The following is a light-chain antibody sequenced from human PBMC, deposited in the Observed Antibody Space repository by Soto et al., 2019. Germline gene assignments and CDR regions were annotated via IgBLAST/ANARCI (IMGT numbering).Light chain of an antibody. V-gene: IGLV2-14*01. CDR2: EVS. CDR1: SSDVGAYNY. J-gene: IGLJ2*01. Sequence: QSALTQPASVSGSPGQSITISCTGTSSDVGAYNYVSWYQQHPGKAPKLMIYEVSNRPSGVSNRFSGSKSGNTASLTISGLQTEDEADYYCNSFTSSSIVVFGGGTKLTVL. CDR3: NSFTSSSIVV.